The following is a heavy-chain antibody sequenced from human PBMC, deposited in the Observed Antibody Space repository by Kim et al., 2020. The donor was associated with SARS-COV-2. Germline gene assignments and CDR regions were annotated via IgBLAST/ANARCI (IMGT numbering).Heavy chain of an antibody. Sequence: SVKVSCKASGGTFSSYAISWVRQAPGQGLEWMGGIIPIFGTANYAQKFQGRVTITADESTSTAYMELSSLRSEDTAVYYCARGGMRLWLPAGGWSDPTGDGSYFDYWGQGTLVTVSS. J-gene: IGHJ4*02. CDR1: GGTFSSYA. CDR3: ARGGMRLWLPAGGWSDPTGDGSYFDY. V-gene: IGHV1-69*13. CDR2: IIPIFGTA. D-gene: IGHD5-18*01.